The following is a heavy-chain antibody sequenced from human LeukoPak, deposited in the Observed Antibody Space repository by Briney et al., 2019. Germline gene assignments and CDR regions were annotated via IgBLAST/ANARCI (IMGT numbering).Heavy chain of an antibody. CDR2: ISSSSSTI. J-gene: IGHJ6*02. V-gene: IGHV3-48*02. CDR1: GFTFSSYS. Sequence: GGSLRLSCAASGFTFSSYSMNWVRQAPGKGLEWVSYISSSSSTIYYADSVKGRFTISRDNAKNSLYLQMNSLRDEDTAVYYCAREPYGDYVDYYYYGMDVWGQGTTVTVSS. CDR3: AREPYGDYVDYYYYGMDV. D-gene: IGHD4-17*01.